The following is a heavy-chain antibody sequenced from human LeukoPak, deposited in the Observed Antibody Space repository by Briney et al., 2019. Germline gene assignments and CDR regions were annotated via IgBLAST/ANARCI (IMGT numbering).Heavy chain of an antibody. CDR1: GGSISSADYY. J-gene: IGHJ4*02. CDR2: IYYSGST. CDR3: AREFIQLRYFDS. Sequence: SQTLSLTCTVSGGSISSADYYWSWIRRHPGKGLEWIGYIYYSGSTHYNSSLESRVTISLDTSKNRFSLKLRSVTAADTAVYYCAREFIQLRYFDSWGQGTLVTVSS. V-gene: IGHV4-31*03. D-gene: IGHD1-1*01.